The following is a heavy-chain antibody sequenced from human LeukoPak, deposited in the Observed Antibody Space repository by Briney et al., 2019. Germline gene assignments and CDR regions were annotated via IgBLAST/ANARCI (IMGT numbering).Heavy chain of an antibody. CDR3: ARDSSGGGYGEFYYYYGMDV. Sequence: GGSLRLSCAAYGFTFSSYWMSWVRQAPGKGLEWVANIKQDGSEKYYVDSVKGRFTISRDNAKNSLYLQMNSLRAEDTAVYYCARDSSGGGYGEFYYYYGMDVWGQGTTVTVSS. V-gene: IGHV3-7*01. CDR2: IKQDGSEK. J-gene: IGHJ6*02. D-gene: IGHD5-12*01. CDR1: GFTFSSYW.